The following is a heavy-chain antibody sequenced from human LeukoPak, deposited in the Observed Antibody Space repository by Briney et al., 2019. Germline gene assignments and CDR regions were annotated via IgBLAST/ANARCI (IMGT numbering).Heavy chain of an antibody. CDR3: ARGRGYDFWSGYYTGRNWFDP. D-gene: IGHD3-3*01. V-gene: IGHV4-34*01. Sequence: PSETLSLTCAVYGGSFSGYYWSWIRQPPGKGLEWIGEINHSGSTNYNPSLKSRVTISVDTSKNQFSLKLSSVTAADTAVYYCARGRGYDFWSGYYTGRNWFDPWGQGTPVTVSS. J-gene: IGHJ5*02. CDR2: INHSGST. CDR1: GGSFSGYY.